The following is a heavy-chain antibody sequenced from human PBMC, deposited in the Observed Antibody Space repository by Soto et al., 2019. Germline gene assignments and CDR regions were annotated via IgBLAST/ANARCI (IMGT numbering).Heavy chain of an antibody. CDR1: GGSISSYY. CDR2: IYYSGST. V-gene: IGHV4-59*12. J-gene: IGHJ6*02. D-gene: IGHD3-10*01. CDR3: ARDQWSRNYYAPTD. Sequence: SETLSLTCTVSGGSISSYYWSWIRQPPGKGLEWIGYIYYSGSTNYNPSLKSRVTFSVDTSKNLFSLKLSSVTAADTAVYYCARDQWSRNYYAPTDWGQGTTVTVSS.